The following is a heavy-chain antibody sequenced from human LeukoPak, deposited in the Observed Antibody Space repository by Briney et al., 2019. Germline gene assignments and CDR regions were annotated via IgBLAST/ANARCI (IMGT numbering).Heavy chain of an antibody. CDR1: GITLSNYG. Sequence: GGSLRLSCAVSGITLSNYGMSWVRQAPGKGLEWVAGISGSGGGTKYADSVKGRFTISRDNSKNTLYLQMNSLRAEDTAVYYCAKRFNGIRGGDLRNWFDPWGQGTLVTVSS. V-gene: IGHV3-23*01. CDR3: AKRFNGIRGGDLRNWFDP. CDR2: ISGSGGGT. J-gene: IGHJ5*02. D-gene: IGHD3-10*01.